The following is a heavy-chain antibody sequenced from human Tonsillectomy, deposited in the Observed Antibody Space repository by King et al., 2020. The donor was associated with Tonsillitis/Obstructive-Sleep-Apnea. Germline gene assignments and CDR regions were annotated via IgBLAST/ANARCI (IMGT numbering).Heavy chain of an antibody. CDR3: ARRVPYYGMDV. V-gene: IGHV3-48*03. CDR1: GFTFSSYE. D-gene: IGHD4/OR15-4a*01. CDR2: ISRSDNTI. J-gene: IGHJ6*02. Sequence: VQLVESGGGLVQPGGSLRLSCVTSGFTFSSYEMNWVRQAPGKGLEWVSYISRSDNTIHDVDSVKGRFTISRDNAKNSVFLQMNSLRVEDTAVYYCARRVPYYGMDVWGQGTTVTVSS.